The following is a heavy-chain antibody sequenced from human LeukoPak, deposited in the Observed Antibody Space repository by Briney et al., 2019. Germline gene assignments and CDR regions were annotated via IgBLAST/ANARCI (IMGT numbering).Heavy chain of an antibody. D-gene: IGHD3-10*01. Sequence: SETLSLTCAVSGYSITSSSWWGWIRQPPGKGLEWIGYIYYSGSTYYNPSLKSRVTISVDTSKNQFSLKLSSVTAADTAVYYCARDPFPTMVRGVTKTAGYWYFDLWGRGTLVTVSS. J-gene: IGHJ2*01. CDR3: ARDPFPTMVRGVTKTAGYWYFDL. CDR2: IYYSGST. V-gene: IGHV4-28*03. CDR1: GYSITSSSW.